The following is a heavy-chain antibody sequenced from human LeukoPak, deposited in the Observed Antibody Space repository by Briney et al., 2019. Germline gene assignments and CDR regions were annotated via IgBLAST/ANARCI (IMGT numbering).Heavy chain of an antibody. Sequence: GGSLRLSCAASGFTFSSQWMSWVRQAPGKGLEWVANVNQGGTEKYYVDSVKGRFTISRDNAMNSLFLQMNSLRAEDTAVYYCARGGVDYWGQGTLVTVSS. CDR2: VNQGGTEK. CDR3: ARGGVDY. D-gene: IGHD2-8*02. CDR1: GFTFSSQW. V-gene: IGHV3-7*01. J-gene: IGHJ4*02.